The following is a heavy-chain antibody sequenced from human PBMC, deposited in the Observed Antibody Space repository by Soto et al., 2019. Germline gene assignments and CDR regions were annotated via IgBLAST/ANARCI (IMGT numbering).Heavy chain of an antibody. Sequence: ETLSLTCTVSGGSISSYYWSWVRQAPGKGLEWVSSISSSSSYIYYADSVKGRFTISRDNAKNSLYLQMNSLRAEDTAVYYCARTDSGSYWFDPRGQGTPVTVSS. CDR3: ARTDSGSYWFDP. CDR2: ISSSSSYI. V-gene: IGHV3-21*01. D-gene: IGHD1-26*01. CDR1: GGSISSYY. J-gene: IGHJ5*02.